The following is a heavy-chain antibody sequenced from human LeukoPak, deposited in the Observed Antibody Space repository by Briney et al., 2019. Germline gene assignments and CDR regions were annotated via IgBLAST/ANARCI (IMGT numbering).Heavy chain of an antibody. Sequence: GGSLRLSCAASGFPVSNNYMGWVRQAPGKGLARVSVCYSYSYTSYADSVKGRFTISRDNAKNTLYLQMNSLRAEDTAVYYCASEGAAASVYMDVWGKGTTVTVSS. CDR1: GFPVSNNY. CDR2: CYSYSYT. V-gene: IGHV3-66*03. CDR3: ASEGAAASVYMDV. J-gene: IGHJ6*03. D-gene: IGHD6-13*01.